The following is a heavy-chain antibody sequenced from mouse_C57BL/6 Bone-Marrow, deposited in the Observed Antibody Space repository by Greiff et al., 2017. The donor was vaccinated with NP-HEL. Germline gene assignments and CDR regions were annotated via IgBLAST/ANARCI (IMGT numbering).Heavy chain of an antibody. V-gene: IGHV2-5*01. D-gene: IGHD1-1*01. J-gene: IGHJ1*03. CDR3: AIHYYGGSYCLYFDV. Sequence: VQLQQSGPGLVQPSQSLSITCTVSGFSLTSYGVHWVRQSPGKGLEWLGVIWRGGSTDYNAAFMSRLSITKDNSKSQVFFKMNSLQADDTAIYYCAIHYYGGSYCLYFDVWGTGTTVTVSS. CDR2: IWRGGST. CDR1: GFSLTSYG.